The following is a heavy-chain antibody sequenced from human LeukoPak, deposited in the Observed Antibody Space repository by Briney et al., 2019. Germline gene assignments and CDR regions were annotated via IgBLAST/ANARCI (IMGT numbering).Heavy chain of an antibody. CDR3: ARSYDTNFDY. J-gene: IGHJ4*02. CDR1: GGSIRSYY. Sequence: PSETLSLTCTVSGGSIRSYYWSWIRQPPGKGLEWIGYIYFNGSTSYNPSLKSRVTISVDRSKNQFSLKLSSVAAADTAVYYCARSYDTNFDYWGQGTLVTVSS. CDR2: IYFNGST. D-gene: IGHD3-3*01. V-gene: IGHV4-59*01.